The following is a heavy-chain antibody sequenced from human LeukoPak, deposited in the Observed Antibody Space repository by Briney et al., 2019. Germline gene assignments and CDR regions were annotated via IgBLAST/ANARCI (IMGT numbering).Heavy chain of an antibody. Sequence: GSLRLSCAASGFTFTNYGMNWIRQPAGKGLEWIGRIYTSGSTNYNPSLKSRVTISVDTSKNQFSLKLSSVTAADTAVYYCARDEGGSYIYWGQGTLVTVSS. CDR3: ARDEGGSYIY. CDR2: IYTSGST. V-gene: IGHV4-4*07. D-gene: IGHD1-26*01. J-gene: IGHJ4*02. CDR1: GFTFTNYG.